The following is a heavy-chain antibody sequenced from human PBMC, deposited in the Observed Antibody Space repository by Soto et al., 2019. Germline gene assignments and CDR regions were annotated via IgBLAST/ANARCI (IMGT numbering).Heavy chain of an antibody. V-gene: IGHV1-18*01. CDR3: ARGGSLYYYYYYLDV. Sequence: ASVKVSCKASGYTFTSYGISCVRQAPGQGLEWMGWISAYNGNTNYAQKLQGRVTMTTDTSTSTAYMELRSLRSDDTAVYYCARGGSLYYYYYYLDVWSKGTTVTVSS. CDR2: ISAYNGNT. D-gene: IGHD3-16*01. CDR1: GYTFTSYG. J-gene: IGHJ6*03.